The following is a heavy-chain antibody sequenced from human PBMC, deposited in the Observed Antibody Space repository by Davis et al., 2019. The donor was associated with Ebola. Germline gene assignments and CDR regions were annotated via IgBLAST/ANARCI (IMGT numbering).Heavy chain of an antibody. CDR3: ARVLAARPWYFDL. Sequence: GESLKISCAASGFTFSSYSMNWVRQAPGKGLVWVSRINHDGTITSYADSVKGRFTISRDNAKNTLHLQMNSLRAEDTAVYYCARVLAARPWYFDLWGRGTLVTVSS. V-gene: IGHV3-74*01. CDR2: INHDGTIT. J-gene: IGHJ2*01. CDR1: GFTFSSYS. D-gene: IGHD6-6*01.